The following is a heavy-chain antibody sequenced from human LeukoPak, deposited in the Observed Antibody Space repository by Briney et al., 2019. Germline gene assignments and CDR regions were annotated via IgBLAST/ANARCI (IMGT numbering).Heavy chain of an antibody. CDR1: GGSISSSNW. V-gene: IGHV4-4*02. Sequence: SGTLSLTCAVSGGSISSSNWWSWVRQPPGKGLEWMGEIYHSGSTNYNPSLKSRVTISVDTSKNQFSLKLSSVTAADTAVYYCARDHYYGSGSYGGFFDYWGQGTLVTVSS. D-gene: IGHD3-10*01. CDR3: ARDHYYGSGSYGGFFDY. CDR2: IYHSGST. J-gene: IGHJ4*02.